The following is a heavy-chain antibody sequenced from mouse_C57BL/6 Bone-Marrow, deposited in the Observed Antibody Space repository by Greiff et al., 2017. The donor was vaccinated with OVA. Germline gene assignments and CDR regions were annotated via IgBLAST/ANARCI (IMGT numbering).Heavy chain of an antibody. V-gene: IGHV6-3*01. Sequence: EVKLEESGGGLVQPGGSMKLSCVASGFTFSNYWMNWVRQSPEKGLEWVAQIRLKSDNYATHYAESVKGRFTISRDDSKSSVYLQMNNLRAEDTGIYYCTEDGTDGYWGQGTTLTVSS. CDR2: IRLKSDNYAT. CDR3: TEDGTDGY. CDR1: GFTFSNYW. J-gene: IGHJ2*01. D-gene: IGHD4-1*01.